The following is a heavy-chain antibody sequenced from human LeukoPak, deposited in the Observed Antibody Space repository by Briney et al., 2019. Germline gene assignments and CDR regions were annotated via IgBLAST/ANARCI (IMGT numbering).Heavy chain of an antibody. Sequence: SETLSLTCIVSGGSISSSSYYWGWIRQPPGKGLEWIGSIYYSGSTYYNPSLKSRVTISVDTSKNQFSLKLSSVTAADTAVYYCARDNGIDYYYSSGNKWGFDYWGQGTLVTVSS. CDR2: IYYSGST. CDR3: ARDNGIDYYYSSGNKWGFDY. CDR1: GGSISSSSYY. D-gene: IGHD3-10*01. V-gene: IGHV4-39*07. J-gene: IGHJ4*02.